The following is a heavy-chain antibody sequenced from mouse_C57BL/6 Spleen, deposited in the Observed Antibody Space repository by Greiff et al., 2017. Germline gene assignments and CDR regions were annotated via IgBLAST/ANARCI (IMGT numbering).Heavy chain of an antibody. Sequence: QVQLQQPGAELVRPGASVTLSCKASGYTFTDYEMHWVKQTPVHGLEWIGAIDPETGGTAYNQKFKGKAILTADKSSSTAYMKLRSLTSEDSAVYYCARTITSVAYFDDWGQGTTLTVAS. CDR3: ARTITSVAYFDD. V-gene: IGHV1-15*01. CDR1: GYTFTDYE. J-gene: IGHJ2*01. CDR2: IDPETGGT. D-gene: IGHD1-1*01.